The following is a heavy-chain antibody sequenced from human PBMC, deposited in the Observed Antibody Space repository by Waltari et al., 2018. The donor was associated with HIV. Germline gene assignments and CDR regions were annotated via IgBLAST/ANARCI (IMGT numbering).Heavy chain of an antibody. CDR1: GLTFRSFW. CDR3: VRGSSSWIGVDH. J-gene: IGHJ4*02. CDR2: INTDGSGT. Sequence: EVQLVESGGGLVQPGGSMRVSGVASGLTFRSFWTHWVRRAPGKGLVWVSRINTDGSGTDYAGSVKGRFTISRDNAKNTLYLQMNTLRADDMAVYYCVRGSSSWIGVDHWGQGTLVTVSS. V-gene: IGHV3-74*01. D-gene: IGHD3-10*01.